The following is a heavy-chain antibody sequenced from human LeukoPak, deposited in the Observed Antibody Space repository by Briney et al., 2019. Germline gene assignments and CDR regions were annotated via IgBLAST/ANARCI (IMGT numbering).Heavy chain of an antibody. CDR2: INHSGST. CDR3: ARGRGYYYDSSGYFGYYYYGMDV. CDR1: GGSFSAYY. V-gene: IGHV4-34*01. J-gene: IGHJ6*02. D-gene: IGHD3-22*01. Sequence: KPSETLSLTCAVYGGSFSAYYWSWIRQPPGKGLEWIGEINHSGSTNYNPSLKSRVTISVDTSKNQFSLKLSSVTAADTAVYYCARGRGYYYDSSGYFGYYYYGMDVWGQGTTVTVSS.